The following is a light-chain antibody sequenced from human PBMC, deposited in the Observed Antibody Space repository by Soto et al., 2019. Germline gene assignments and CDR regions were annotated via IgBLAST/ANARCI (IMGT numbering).Light chain of an antibody. J-gene: IGKJ4*01. CDR2: DAS. V-gene: IGKV3-11*01. Sequence: EIVLTQSPATLSLSPGERATLSCRASQSVSSYLAWYQQKPGQAPRLLIYDASNRATGIPARFSGSGSGTDFTLTISSLEPEDFAVYYCQQRSNWPHLTFGGGTKVEIK. CDR3: QQRSNWPHLT. CDR1: QSVSSY.